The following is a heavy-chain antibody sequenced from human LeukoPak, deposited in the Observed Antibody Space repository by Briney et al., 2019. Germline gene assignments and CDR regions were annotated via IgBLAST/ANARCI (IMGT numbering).Heavy chain of an antibody. CDR3: ASPQESGTTSFVGY. Sequence: EGSLRLSCAASGFTFSTSGMNWVRQAPAKGLEWVSYISSSSSTIYYADSVKGRFTISRDNAKNSLYLQMNSLRDEDTAVYYCASPQESGTTSFVGYWGQGTLVTVSS. D-gene: IGHD2/OR15-2a*01. CDR2: ISSSSSTI. CDR1: GFTFSTSG. V-gene: IGHV3-48*02. J-gene: IGHJ4*02.